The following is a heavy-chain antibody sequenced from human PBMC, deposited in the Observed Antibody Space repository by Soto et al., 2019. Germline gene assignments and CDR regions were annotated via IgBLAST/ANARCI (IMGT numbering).Heavy chain of an antibody. CDR1: GYTFTGYY. CDR3: ASWRYYYGVTYYFDY. D-gene: IGHD3-10*01. V-gene: IGHV1-2*02. Sequence: AAVKVSCKASGYTFTGYYMHWVLQAPGQGLEWMGWINPNSGGTNYAQKFQGRVTMTRDTSISTAYMELSRLRSDDTAVYYCASWRYYYGVTYYFDYWGQGTQVTVSS. CDR2: INPNSGGT. J-gene: IGHJ4*02.